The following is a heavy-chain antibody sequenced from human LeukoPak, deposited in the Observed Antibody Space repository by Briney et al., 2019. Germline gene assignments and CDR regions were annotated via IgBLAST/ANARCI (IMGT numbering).Heavy chain of an antibody. CDR1: GFSLRTRRVG. Sequence: SGPTLVKPTQTLTLTCTFSGFSLRTRRVGVSWIRQPPGKALEWLALIYWDDDKRYSPSLKSRLTITKDTSKNQVVLTMTNMDPVDTATYYCAHSGQLPPWFDYWGQGTLVTVSS. V-gene: IGHV2-5*02. D-gene: IGHD2-2*01. CDR2: IYWDDDK. CDR3: AHSGQLPPWFDY. J-gene: IGHJ4*02.